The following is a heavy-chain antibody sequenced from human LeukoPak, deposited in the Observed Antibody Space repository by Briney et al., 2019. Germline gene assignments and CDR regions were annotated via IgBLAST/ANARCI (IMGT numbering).Heavy chain of an antibody. Sequence: PSETLSLTCTVSGVXISSYYWSWIRQPPGKGLEWIGSIDYRGYTYYNPSLRSRVTISVDTSENQFSLKVTSVNATDTAVYYCARVGGISMIVPWGQGTQVTVSS. J-gene: IGHJ5*02. D-gene: IGHD3-22*01. CDR2: IDYRGYT. CDR1: GVXISSYY. CDR3: ARVGGISMIVP. V-gene: IGHV4-59*05.